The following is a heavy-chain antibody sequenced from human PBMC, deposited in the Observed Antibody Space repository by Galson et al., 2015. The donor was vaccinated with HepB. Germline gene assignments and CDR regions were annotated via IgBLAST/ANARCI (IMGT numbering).Heavy chain of an antibody. V-gene: IGHV4-59*01. D-gene: IGHD1-26*01. CDR1: GASISSYY. J-gene: IGHJ4*02. CDR3: AGSARAFEY. Sequence: SETLSLTCTVSGASISSYYWSWIRQPPGKGLEWIAYIYYSGSATYNPSLKSRVTLSVDTSKNQFSLKLSSVTAADTAVYYCAGSARAFEYWGQGTLVTVSS. CDR2: IYYSGSA.